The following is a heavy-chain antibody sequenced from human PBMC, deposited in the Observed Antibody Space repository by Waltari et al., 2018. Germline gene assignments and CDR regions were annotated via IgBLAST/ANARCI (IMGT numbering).Heavy chain of an antibody. CDR2: INTNTGNP. CDR3: ARDQLLWFRELYYYYYYGMDV. CDR1: GYTFTSYA. D-gene: IGHD3-10*01. J-gene: IGHJ6*02. Sequence: QVQLVQSGSELKKPGASVKVSCKASGYTFTSYAMNWVRQAPGQGLAWMGWINTNTGNPTYAQGFTGRFVFSLDTSVSTAYLQISSLKAEDTAVYYCARDQLLWFRELYYYYYYGMDVWGQGTTVTVSS. V-gene: IGHV7-4-1*02.